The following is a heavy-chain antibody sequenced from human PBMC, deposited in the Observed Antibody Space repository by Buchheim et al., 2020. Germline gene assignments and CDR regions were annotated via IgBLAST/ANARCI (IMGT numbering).Heavy chain of an antibody. CDR3: MSIESGDNFYSDY. Sequence: EVQLVESGGGLVKPGGSLRLSCAASGFTFSNAWMSWVRQAPGKGLEWVSAISGGGGSTYYAESVRGRFTISRDNFKNTVYLQMNSLRAEDTAMYYCMSIESGDNFYSDYWGQG. CDR1: GFTFSNAW. D-gene: IGHD2-21*01. CDR2: ISGGGGST. V-gene: IGHV3-23*04. J-gene: IGHJ4*02.